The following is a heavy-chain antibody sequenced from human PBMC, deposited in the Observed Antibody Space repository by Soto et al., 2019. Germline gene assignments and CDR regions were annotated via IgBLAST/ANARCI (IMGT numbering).Heavy chain of an antibody. Sequence: SETLSLTCTVSGGSISSSSYYWGWIRQPPGKGLEWIGSIYYSGSTYYNPSLKSRVAISVDTSKNQFSLKLSSVTAADTAVYYCARQAKIVATPFDYWGQGTLVTVSS. CDR3: ARQAKIVATPFDY. D-gene: IGHD5-12*01. CDR2: IYYSGST. J-gene: IGHJ4*02. CDR1: GGSISSSSYY. V-gene: IGHV4-39*01.